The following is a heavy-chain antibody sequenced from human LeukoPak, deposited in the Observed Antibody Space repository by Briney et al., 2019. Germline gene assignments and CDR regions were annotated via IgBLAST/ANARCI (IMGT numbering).Heavy chain of an antibody. CDR1: GFIVSSNY. CDR2: IYSGGST. J-gene: IGHJ4*02. D-gene: IGHD3-3*01. V-gene: IGHV3-53*05. CDR3: AKDQNSFGIFGVVIDY. Sequence: GGSLRLSRAASGFIVSSNYMSWVRQAPGKGLEWVSVIYSGGSTYYADSVKGRFTISRDNSKNTVYLQMNGLRTEDTAVYYCAKDQNSFGIFGVVIDYWGQGTLVTVSS.